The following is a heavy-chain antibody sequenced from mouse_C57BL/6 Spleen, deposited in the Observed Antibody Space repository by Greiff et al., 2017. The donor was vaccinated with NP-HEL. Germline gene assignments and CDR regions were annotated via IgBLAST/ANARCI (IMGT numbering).Heavy chain of an antibody. V-gene: IGHV1-81*01. CDR2: IYPRSGNT. Sequence: VQRVESGAELARPGASVKLSCKASGYTFTSYGISWVKQRTGQGLEWIGEIYPRSGNTYYNEKFKGKATLTADKSSSTAYMELRSLTSEDSAVYFCARSRGNYEGYAMDYWGQGTSVTVSS. J-gene: IGHJ4*01. D-gene: IGHD2-1*01. CDR1: GYTFTSYG. CDR3: ARSRGNYEGYAMDY.